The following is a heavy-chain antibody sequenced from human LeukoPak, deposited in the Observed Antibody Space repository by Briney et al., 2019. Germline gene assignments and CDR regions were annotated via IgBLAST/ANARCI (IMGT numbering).Heavy chain of an antibody. CDR3: ARVRGSGSYYNPLKYNWFDP. D-gene: IGHD3-10*01. CDR1: GGSISSYY. CDR2: IYYSGST. J-gene: IGHJ5*02. Sequence: SETLSPTCTVSGGSISSYYWSWIRQPPGKGLEWIGYIYYSGSTNYNPSLKSRVTISVDTPKNQFSLKLSSVTAADTAVYYCARVRGSGSYYNPLKYNWFDPWGQGTLVTVSS. V-gene: IGHV4-59*01.